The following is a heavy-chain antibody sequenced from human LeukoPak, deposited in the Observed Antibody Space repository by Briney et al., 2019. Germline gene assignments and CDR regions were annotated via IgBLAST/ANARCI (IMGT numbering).Heavy chain of an antibody. CDR3: ARDRRASGSPYFDY. D-gene: IGHD1-26*01. V-gene: IGHV1-2*02. J-gene: IGHJ4*02. Sequence: GASVKVSCKASAYTFTGYYMHWVRQAPGQGLEWMGWINPNSGGTNYAQKFQGRVTMTRDTSISTAYMELSRLRSDDTAVYYCARDRRASGSPYFDYWGQGTLVTVSS. CDR1: AYTFTGYY. CDR2: INPNSGGT.